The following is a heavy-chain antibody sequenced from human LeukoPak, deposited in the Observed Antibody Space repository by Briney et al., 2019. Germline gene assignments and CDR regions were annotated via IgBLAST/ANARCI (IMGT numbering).Heavy chain of an antibody. Sequence: GGSLRLSCAASGFTFSSYGMSWVRQAPGKGLEWVSSISGSGGSTYYADSVKGRFTISRDNSKNTLYLQMNSLRAEDTAVYYCAKGSGGYGFDYWGQGTLVTVSS. J-gene: IGHJ4*02. V-gene: IGHV3-23*01. CDR3: AKGSGGYGFDY. CDR1: GFTFSSYG. D-gene: IGHD3-16*01. CDR2: ISGSGGST.